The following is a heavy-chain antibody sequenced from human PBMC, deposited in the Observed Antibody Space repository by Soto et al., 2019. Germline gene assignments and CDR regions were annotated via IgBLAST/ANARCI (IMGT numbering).Heavy chain of an antibody. CDR3: AREGATERFDP. CDR1: GGSISSCIW. Sequence: PSETLSLTCAVSGGSISSCIWWSWVRQPPGKGLEWIGEIYHSGSTNYNPSLKSRVTISVDKSKNQFSLKLSSVTAADTAVYYCAREGATERFDPWGQGTLVTVS. CDR2: IYHSGST. J-gene: IGHJ5*02. D-gene: IGHD1-26*01. V-gene: IGHV4-4*02.